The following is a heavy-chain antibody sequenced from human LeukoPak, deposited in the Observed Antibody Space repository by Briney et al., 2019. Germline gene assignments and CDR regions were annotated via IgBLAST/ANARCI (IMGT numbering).Heavy chain of an antibody. D-gene: IGHD3-22*01. V-gene: IGHV1-8*01. CDR2: MNPNSGNT. CDR3: ARVQGYYDSSGYPFFWFDP. CDR1: GYTFTSYD. J-gene: IGHJ5*02. Sequence: ASVKVSCKASGYTFTSYDINWVRQATGQGLEWMGWMNPNSGNTGCAQKFQGRVTMTRNTSISTAYMELSSLRSEDTAVYYCARVQGYYDSSGYPFFWFDPWGQGTLVTVSS.